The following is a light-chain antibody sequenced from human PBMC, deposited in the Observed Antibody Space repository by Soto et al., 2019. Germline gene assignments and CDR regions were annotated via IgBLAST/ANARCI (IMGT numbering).Light chain of an antibody. J-gene: IGKJ1*01. CDR3: QQYNSYST. CDR2: KAS. V-gene: IGKV1-5*03. Sequence: DIQMTQSPSTLSASVGDRVTITCRASQSISSWLAWYQQKPGKAPKLLIYKASSLESGVPSRFSGIGSGTEFTLTISSLQPDDSATYYCQQYNSYSTFGQGTKVEIK. CDR1: QSISSW.